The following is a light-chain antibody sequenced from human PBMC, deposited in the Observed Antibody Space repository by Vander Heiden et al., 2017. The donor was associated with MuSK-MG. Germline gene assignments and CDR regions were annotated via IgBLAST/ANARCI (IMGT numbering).Light chain of an antibody. V-gene: IGKV3-15*01. CDR2: DAS. J-gene: IGKJ1*01. CDR1: QIIDTN. Sequence: EIVMTQSPATLSVSPGERATLSCRASQIIDTNLAWYQQKPGQAPRLLIYDASARAYGIPDRFSGSGSGTEFTLTSSSLQSEDLAVYYWQQDSNLWTFGQGTKVEIK. CDR3: QQDSNLWT.